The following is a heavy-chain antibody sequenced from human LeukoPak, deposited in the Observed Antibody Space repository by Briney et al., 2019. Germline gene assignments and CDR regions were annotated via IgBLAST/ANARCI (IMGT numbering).Heavy chain of an antibody. Sequence: GGSLRLSCAASGFTFSSYAMSWVRQAPGKGLEWVSAISGSGGSTYYADSVEGRFTISRDNSKNTLYLQMNSLRAEDTAVYYCAKDSFGMAAAGTDYWGQGTLVTVSS. CDR3: AKDSFGMAAAGTDY. V-gene: IGHV3-23*01. J-gene: IGHJ4*02. CDR2: ISGSGGST. D-gene: IGHD6-13*01. CDR1: GFTFSSYA.